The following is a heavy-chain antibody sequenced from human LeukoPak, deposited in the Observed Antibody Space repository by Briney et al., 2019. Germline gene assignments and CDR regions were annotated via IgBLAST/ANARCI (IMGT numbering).Heavy chain of an antibody. CDR1: GGSISSSSYY. D-gene: IGHD2-2*01. V-gene: IGHV4-39*01. CDR3: ARRGNGGVVAFDY. Sequence: SETLSLTCTVSGGSISSSSYYWGWIRQPPGKGLEWIGSIYYSGSTYYNPSLKSRVTISVDTSKNQFSLKLSSVTAADTAVYYCARRGNGGVVAFDYWGQGTLVTVSS. J-gene: IGHJ4*02. CDR2: IYYSGST.